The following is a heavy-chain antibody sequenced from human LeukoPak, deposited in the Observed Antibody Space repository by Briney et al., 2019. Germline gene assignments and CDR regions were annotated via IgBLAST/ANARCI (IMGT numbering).Heavy chain of an antibody. J-gene: IGHJ4*02. CDR2: ISSSGSTI. V-gene: IGHV3-48*03. D-gene: IGHD6-13*01. Sequence: GGSLRLSCAASGFTFSSYEMNWVRQAPGKGLEWVSYISSSGSTIYYADSVKGRFTISRDNAKNSLYLQMHTLRAEDTAVYYCAREGYSSSWNDDYWGQGTLVTVSS. CDR1: GFTFSSYE. CDR3: AREGYSSSWNDDY.